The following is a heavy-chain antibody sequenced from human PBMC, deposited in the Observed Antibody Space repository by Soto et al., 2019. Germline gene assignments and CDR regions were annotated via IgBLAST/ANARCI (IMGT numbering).Heavy chain of an antibody. J-gene: IGHJ4*02. V-gene: IGHV3-74*01. CDR3: ARVYCSGGGCYPPDY. Sequence: EVQLVESGGGLVQPGGSLRLSCAASGFTFSSYWMHWVRQAPGKGLVWVSRINSDGSSTSYADSVKGRFTISRDNAKNTLDLQQSTLSAKDTAVYYCARVYCSGGGCYPPDYWGQGTLVRVSS. CDR2: INSDGSST. D-gene: IGHD2-15*01. CDR1: GFTFSSYW.